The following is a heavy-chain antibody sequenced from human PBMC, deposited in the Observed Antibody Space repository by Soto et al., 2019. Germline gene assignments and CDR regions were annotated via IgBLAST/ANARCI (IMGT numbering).Heavy chain of an antibody. CDR3: ARDVGDSSSPDYYYGMDV. V-gene: IGHV3-21*01. J-gene: IGHJ6*02. Sequence: GGSLRLSCAASGFTFSSYSMNWVRQAPGKGLEWVSSISSSSSYIDYADSVKGRLTNSRDNAKNSLYLQMNSLRAEGTAVYYCARDVGDSSSPDYYYGMDVWGQGTTVTVSS. CDR1: GFTFSSYS. D-gene: IGHD6-6*01. CDR2: ISSSSSYI.